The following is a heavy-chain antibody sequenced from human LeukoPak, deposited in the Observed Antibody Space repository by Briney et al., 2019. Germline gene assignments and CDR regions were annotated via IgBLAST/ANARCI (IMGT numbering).Heavy chain of an antibody. CDR3: ARDQDSYSYGLYYYYGMDV. J-gene: IGHJ6*02. V-gene: IGHV1-2*02. CDR2: INPNSGAT. D-gene: IGHD5-18*01. Sequence: ASVKVSCKASGYTFTDYYIHWVRQAPGQGLQWMGYINPNSGATNSAHKSQGRVTMTRDTSISTAYMELSRLRSDDTAVYYCARDQDSYSYGLYYYYGMDVWGQGTTVTVSS. CDR1: GYTFTDYY.